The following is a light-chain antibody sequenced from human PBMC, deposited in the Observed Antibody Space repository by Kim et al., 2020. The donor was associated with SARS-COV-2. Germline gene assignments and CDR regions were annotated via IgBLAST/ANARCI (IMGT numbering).Light chain of an antibody. Sequence: GKTVTISCTRSSGDTATYYVQWYQQRPGSSPVAVIHKDSQRLSGVPDRFSGSIDSSSNSASLIISGLKPEDEAIYYCQSYDTSNWVFGGGTQLTVL. J-gene: IGLJ3*02. CDR1: SGDTATYY. CDR2: KDS. V-gene: IGLV6-57*01. CDR3: QSYDTSNWV.